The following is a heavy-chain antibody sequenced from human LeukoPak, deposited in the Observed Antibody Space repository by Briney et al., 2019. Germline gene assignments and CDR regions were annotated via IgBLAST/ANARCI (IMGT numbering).Heavy chain of an antibody. CDR3: ARTAVGGGSGSYSDPQFDY. CDR1: GGTFSSYA. CDR2: IIPIFGTA. V-gene: IGHV1-69*13. J-gene: IGHJ4*02. D-gene: IGHD3-10*01. Sequence: ASVKVSCKASGGTFSSYAISWVRQAPGQGLEWMGGIIPIFGTANYAQKFQGRVTITADESTSTAYMELSSLRSEDTAVYYCARTAVGGGSGSYSDPQFDYWDQGTLVTVSS.